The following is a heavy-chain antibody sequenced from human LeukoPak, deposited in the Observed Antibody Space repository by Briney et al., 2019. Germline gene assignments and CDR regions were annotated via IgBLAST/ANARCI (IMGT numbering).Heavy chain of an antibody. V-gene: IGHV5-51*01. CDR1: GYNFANYW. D-gene: IGHD4-11*01. CDR3: ARFRRYSSYYYYMDV. J-gene: IGHJ6*03. Sequence: GESLKISCYGSGYNFANYWIGWVCQMPGKGLEWMGIIYPDDSDTRYSPSFQGQVTFSADKSITTAYLQWSSLKASDTAMYYCARFRRYSSYYYYMDVWGTGTTVTVSS. CDR2: IYPDDSDT.